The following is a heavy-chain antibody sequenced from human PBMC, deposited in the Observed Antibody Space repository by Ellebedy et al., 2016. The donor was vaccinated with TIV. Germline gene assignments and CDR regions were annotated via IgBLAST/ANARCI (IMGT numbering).Heavy chain of an antibody. J-gene: IGHJ4*02. D-gene: IGHD5-18*01. V-gene: IGHV3-15*01. CDR3: TTIYRYNYDSV. CDR2: IKSKTDGGAA. Sequence: GGSLRLSCAASGFTFSNAWMNWVRQAPGKGLEWVGRIKSKTDGGAADYAAPVKGRFTISRDDSKNTLYLQMNSLKTEDTAVYFCTTIYRYNYDSVWGQGTLVTVSS. CDR1: GFTFSNAW.